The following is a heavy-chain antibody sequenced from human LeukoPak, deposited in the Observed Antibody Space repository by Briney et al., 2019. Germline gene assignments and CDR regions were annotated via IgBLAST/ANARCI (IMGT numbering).Heavy chain of an antibody. CDR1: GDSISSGDYY. CDR3: ARVGFGARIAAAGTIDY. Sequence: PSETLSLTCTVSGDSISSGDYYWSWIRQPPGKGLEWIGYIYYSGSTYYNPSLKSRVTISVDTSKNQFSLKLSSVTAADTAVYYCARVGFGARIAAAGTIDYWGQGTLVTVSS. J-gene: IGHJ4*02. CDR2: IYYSGST. V-gene: IGHV4-30-4*01. D-gene: IGHD6-13*01.